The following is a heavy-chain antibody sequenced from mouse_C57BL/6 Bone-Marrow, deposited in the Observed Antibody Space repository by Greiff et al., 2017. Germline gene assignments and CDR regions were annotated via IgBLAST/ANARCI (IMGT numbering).Heavy chain of an antibody. CDR1: GYTFTSYW. D-gene: IGHD1-1*01. Sequence: QVQLQQPGAELVMPGASVKLSCKASGYTFTSYWMHWVKQRPGQGLEWIGEIDPSDSYTNYNQKFKVKSTLTVDKSSSTAYMQLSSLTSEDSAVYYCARDYGFAYWGRGTLVTVSA. CDR3: ARDYGFAY. CDR2: IDPSDSYT. V-gene: IGHV1-69*01. J-gene: IGHJ3*01.